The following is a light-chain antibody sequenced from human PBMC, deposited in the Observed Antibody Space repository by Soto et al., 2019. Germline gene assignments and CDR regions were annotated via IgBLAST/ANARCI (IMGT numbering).Light chain of an antibody. CDR2: NNN. J-gene: IGLJ1*01. Sequence: VLTQPPSASGTPGQRVTISCSGSSSNIGSNSVSWYQQLPGTAPKLLIYNNNQRPSGVPDRFSGSKSGTSGSLAISGLQSGDEADYYCAAWDDSLNGYVFGTGTKLTVL. CDR3: AAWDDSLNGYV. V-gene: IGLV1-44*01. CDR1: SSNIGSNS.